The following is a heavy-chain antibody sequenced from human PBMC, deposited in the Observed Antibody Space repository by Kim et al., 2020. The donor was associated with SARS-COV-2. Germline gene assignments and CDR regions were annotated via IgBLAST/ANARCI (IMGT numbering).Heavy chain of an antibody. D-gene: IGHD1-26*01. J-gene: IGHJ4*02. CDR3: ARDPGSCGPENC. Sequence: YYADSVKCRFTISRDNAKNSLYLQRNSLRDEDTAVYYCARDPGSCGPENCWGQGTLVTVSS. V-gene: IGHV3-48*02.